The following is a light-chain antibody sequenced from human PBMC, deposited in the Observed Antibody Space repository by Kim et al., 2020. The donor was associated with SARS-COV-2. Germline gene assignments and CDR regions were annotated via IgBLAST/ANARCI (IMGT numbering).Light chain of an antibody. Sequence: SLSPGERATLSCRASQGVSSYLAWYQQKPGQAPRLLIYDASNRATGIPARFSGSGSGTDFTLTISGLEPEDFALYYCQQRGDWPYTFGQGTKLEI. CDR3: QQRGDWPYT. J-gene: IGKJ2*01. CDR1: QGVSSY. CDR2: DAS. V-gene: IGKV3-11*01.